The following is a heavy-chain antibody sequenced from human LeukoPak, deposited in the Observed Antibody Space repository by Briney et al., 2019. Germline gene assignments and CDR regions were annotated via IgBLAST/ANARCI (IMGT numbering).Heavy chain of an antibody. V-gene: IGHV3-23*01. J-gene: IGHJ6*03. CDR3: AKDHSSSSWRYYYYYMDV. CDR1: GFTVSSNY. D-gene: IGHD6-13*01. CDR2: ISGSGGST. Sequence: GGSLRLSCAASGFTVSSNYMSWVRQAPGKGLEWVSAISGSGGSTYYADSVKGRFTISRDNSKNTLYLQMNSLRAEDTAVYYCAKDHSSSSWRYYYYYMDVWGKGTTVTVSS.